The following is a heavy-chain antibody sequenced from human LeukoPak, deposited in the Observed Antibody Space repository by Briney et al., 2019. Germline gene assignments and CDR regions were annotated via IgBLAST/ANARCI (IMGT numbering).Heavy chain of an antibody. CDR2: INPNSGGT. Sequence: ASVKVSCKASGYTFTGYYMHWVRQAPGQGLEWMGWINPNSGGTNYAQKFQGRVTMTRDTSISTAYMELSRLRSHDTAVYYCARGALARTKKYSGSYGDYWGQGTLVTVSS. D-gene: IGHD1-26*01. J-gene: IGHJ4*02. V-gene: IGHV1-2*02. CDR3: ARGALARTKKYSGSYGDY. CDR1: GYTFTGYY.